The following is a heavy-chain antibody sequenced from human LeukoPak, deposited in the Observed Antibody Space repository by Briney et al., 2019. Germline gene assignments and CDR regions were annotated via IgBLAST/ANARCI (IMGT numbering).Heavy chain of an antibody. V-gene: IGHV4-34*01. Sequence: PSETLSLTCAVYGGSFSGYCWSWIRQPPGKGLEWIGEINHSGSTSYNPSLKSRVTISVDTSKNQFSLKLSSVTATDTAVYYCARFDSGSYQFDAFDIWGQGTMVTVSS. CDR1: GGSFSGYC. J-gene: IGHJ3*02. CDR2: INHSGST. D-gene: IGHD1-26*01. CDR3: ARFDSGSYQFDAFDI.